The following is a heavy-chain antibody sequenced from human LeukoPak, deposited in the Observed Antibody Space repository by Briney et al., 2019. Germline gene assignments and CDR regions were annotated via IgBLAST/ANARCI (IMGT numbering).Heavy chain of an antibody. CDR1: GGSISSGSYY. V-gene: IGHV4-61*02. CDR3: ARRGSSSWYRL. CDR2: IYTSGST. Sequence: SETLSLTCTVSGGSISSGSYYWSWIRQPAGKGLEWIGRIYTSGSTNYNPSLKSRVTISVDTSKNQFSLKLSSVTAADTAVYYCARRGSSSWYRLWGQGTLVTVSS. D-gene: IGHD6-13*01. J-gene: IGHJ4*02.